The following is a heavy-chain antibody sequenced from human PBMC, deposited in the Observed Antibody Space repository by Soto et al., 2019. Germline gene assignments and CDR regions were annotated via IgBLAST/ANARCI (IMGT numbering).Heavy chain of an antibody. CDR2: ISPYNGNT. J-gene: IGHJ6*02. D-gene: IGHD2-21*02. CDR3: ARYCAGNACYSRHYYAMDV. V-gene: IGHV1-18*01. CDR1: GYTFRNYS. Sequence: QVQLVQSAGEVKKPGASAIVSCQASGYTFRNYSIAWLRQAPGQGLERMGWISPYNGNTNYARQFRGRVTLTTDTSTSAAYLELRNLGSDDAATYYCARYCAGNACYSRHYYAMDVWGQGTTVSVSS.